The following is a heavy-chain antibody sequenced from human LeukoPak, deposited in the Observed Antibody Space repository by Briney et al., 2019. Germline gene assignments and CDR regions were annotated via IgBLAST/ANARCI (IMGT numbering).Heavy chain of an antibody. J-gene: IGHJ3*02. Sequence: ASVKVSCKASGYTFTSYDINWVRQATGQGLEWMGWMNPNSGSTGYAQKFQGRVTMTRNTSISTAYMELSSLRSEDTAVYYCAGSRDGYTSDAFDIWGQGTMVTVSS. V-gene: IGHV1-8*01. CDR3: AGSRDGYTSDAFDI. CDR2: MNPNSGST. D-gene: IGHD5-12*01. CDR1: GYTFTSYD.